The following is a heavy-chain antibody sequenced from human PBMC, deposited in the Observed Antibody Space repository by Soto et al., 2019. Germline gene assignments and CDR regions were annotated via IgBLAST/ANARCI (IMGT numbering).Heavy chain of an antibody. D-gene: IGHD3-10*01. CDR3: ADHPGGGGY. J-gene: IGHJ4*02. CDR1: GFTFSSYA. Sequence: PGGSLRLSCAASGFTFSSYAMGWVRQAPGKGLEWVSAISGSGGSTYYADSVKGRFTISRDNSKNTLYLQMNSLRADDTAVYYCADHPGGGGYWGQGTLVTVSS. V-gene: IGHV3-23*01. CDR2: ISGSGGST.